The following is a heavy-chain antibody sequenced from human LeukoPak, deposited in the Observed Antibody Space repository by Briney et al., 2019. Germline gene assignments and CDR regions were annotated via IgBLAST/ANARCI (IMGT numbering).Heavy chain of an antibody. CDR3: PRYYDILTVPPGPYYYYGMDV. Sequence: GGSLRLSCAASGFTFSSYAMSWVRQAPGKGLEWVSAISGSGGSTYYADSVKGRFTISRDNSKNTLYLQMNSLRAEDTAVYYCPRYYDILTVPPGPYYYYGMDVWGQGTTVTVSS. J-gene: IGHJ6*02. CDR1: GFTFSSYA. CDR2: ISGSGGST. D-gene: IGHD3-9*01. V-gene: IGHV3-23*01.